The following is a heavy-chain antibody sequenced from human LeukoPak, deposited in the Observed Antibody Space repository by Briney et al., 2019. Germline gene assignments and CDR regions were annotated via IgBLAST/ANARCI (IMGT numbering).Heavy chain of an antibody. Sequence: ASVKVSCKTSGYTFTSYYIHWLRQAPGRRIEWMGRSDPKSGATKYEHFQGRVTMTRDTSISTAYMELSRLTSDDTAVYYCARGNFYDNKGYSPELRYWGQGTLVTVSS. CDR1: GYTFTSYY. CDR2: SDPKSGAT. V-gene: IGHV1-2*06. J-gene: IGHJ4*02. CDR3: ARGNFYDNKGYSPELRY. D-gene: IGHD3-10*01.